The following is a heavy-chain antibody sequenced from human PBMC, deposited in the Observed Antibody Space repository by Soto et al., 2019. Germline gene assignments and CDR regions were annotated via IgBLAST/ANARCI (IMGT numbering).Heavy chain of an antibody. Sequence: PSGTLSLTCTVSGGFISSYYWSWIRQPPGKGLEWIGYIYYTGSTQYNSSLKSRVTISVDTSKNQFSLKLNSMSAADTAMYYCARETNGGNTHFDSWGQGTLVTVSA. CDR3: ARETNGGNTHFDS. D-gene: IGHD2-15*01. CDR1: GGFISSYY. CDR2: IYYTGST. J-gene: IGHJ4*02. V-gene: IGHV4-59*01.